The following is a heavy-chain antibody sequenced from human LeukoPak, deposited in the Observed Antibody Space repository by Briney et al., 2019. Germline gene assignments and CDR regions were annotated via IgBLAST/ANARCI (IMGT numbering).Heavy chain of an antibody. J-gene: IGHJ4*02. D-gene: IGHD1-7*01. CDR2: INTNGGAT. CDR3: ARAQTGATSYFFDD. CDR1: GFTFSSYA. Sequence: GGSLRLSCAAPGFTFSSYAMYWVRQAPGKGLENVLGINTNGGATFYAKSVKGRFTISRDDSKNTLYLHMGSLRGEDMAVYYCARAQTGATSYFFDDWGQGTLVTVSS. V-gene: IGHV3-64*01.